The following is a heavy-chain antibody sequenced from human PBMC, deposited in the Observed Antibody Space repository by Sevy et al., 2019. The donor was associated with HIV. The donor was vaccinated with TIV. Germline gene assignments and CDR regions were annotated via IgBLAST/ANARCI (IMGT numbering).Heavy chain of an antibody. CDR1: GGTFSSYA. V-gene: IGHV1-69*10. CDR2: IIPILGIA. D-gene: IGHD7-27*01. Sequence: ASVKVSCKASGGTFSSYAISWVRQAPGQGLEWMGGIIPILGIANYAQKFQGRVTITADKSTSTAYMELRSLRSEETAVYYCARGELGKAYYYYYYMDVWGKGSTVTVSS. CDR3: ARGELGKAYYYYYYMDV. J-gene: IGHJ6*03.